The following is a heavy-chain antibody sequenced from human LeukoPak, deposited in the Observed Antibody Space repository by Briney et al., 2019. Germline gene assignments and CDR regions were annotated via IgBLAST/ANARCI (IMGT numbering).Heavy chain of an antibody. CDR1: GGSISSSSYY. Sequence: PSETLSLTCTVSGGSISSSSYYWGWIRQPPGKGLEWIGSIYYSGSTYYNPSLKSRVTISVDTSKNQFSLKLSSVTAADTAVYYCARGYYYDSSGYYFPFDYWGQGTLVTVSS. CDR2: IYYSGST. D-gene: IGHD3-22*01. CDR3: ARGYYYDSSGYYFPFDY. J-gene: IGHJ4*02. V-gene: IGHV4-39*01.